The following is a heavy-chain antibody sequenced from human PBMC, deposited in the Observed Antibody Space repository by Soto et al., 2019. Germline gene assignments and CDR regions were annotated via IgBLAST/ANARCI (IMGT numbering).Heavy chain of an antibody. Sequence: SETLSLTCAVYGGSFSGYYWSWIRQPPGKGLEWIGEINHSGSTNYNPSLKSRVTISVDTSKNQFSLKLSSVTAADTAVYYCARGYYYGSGSYRAYYYYGMDVWGQGTTVTVSS. J-gene: IGHJ6*02. CDR1: GGSFSGYY. D-gene: IGHD3-10*01. V-gene: IGHV4-34*01. CDR3: ARGYYYGSGSYRAYYYYGMDV. CDR2: INHSGST.